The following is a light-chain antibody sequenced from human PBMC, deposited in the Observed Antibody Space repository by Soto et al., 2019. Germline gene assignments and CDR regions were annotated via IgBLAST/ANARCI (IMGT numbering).Light chain of an antibody. CDR3: QSYDSSLSGYV. CDR2: ANT. V-gene: IGLV1-40*01. Sequence: QPVLAQPPSASGTPGQRVTISCSGSSFNIGSNTVTWFQQLPGTAPKFLIYANTNRPSGVPDRFSGSKSGTSASLAITGLQAEDEADYYCQSYDSSLSGYVFGTGTKLTVL. CDR1: SFNIGSNT. J-gene: IGLJ1*01.